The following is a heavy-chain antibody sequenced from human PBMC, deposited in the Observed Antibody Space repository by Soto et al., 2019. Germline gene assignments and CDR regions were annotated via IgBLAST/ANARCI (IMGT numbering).Heavy chain of an antibody. D-gene: IGHD3-16*01. J-gene: IGHJ6*02. CDR3: ARLSRASFALDA. Sequence: HGESLKISCKGSGYNFITDWISWVRQMPGKGLEWMGRIDPTDSYTKCSPSFEGHVTISADKSISTAYLQWSSLKASDSAVYYCARLSRASFALDAWGQGTTVTVSS. CDR1: GYNFITDW. CDR2: IDPTDSYT. V-gene: IGHV5-10-1*01.